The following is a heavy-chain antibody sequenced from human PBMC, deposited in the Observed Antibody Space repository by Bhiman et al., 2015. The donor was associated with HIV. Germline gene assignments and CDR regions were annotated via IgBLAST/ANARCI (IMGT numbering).Heavy chain of an antibody. Sequence: EVQLVESGGGLVKPGGSLRLSCAASGFTFTSYSMNWVRQAPGKGLEWVSSISSSGSTIYYADSVKGRFTISRDNAKNSLYLQMNSLRAEDTAVYYCARWGLSEGAVPAANEGRGYWGQGTLVTVSS. CDR2: ISSSGSTI. CDR3: ARWGLSEGAVPAANEGRGY. V-gene: IGHV3-21*01. CDR1: GFTFTSYS. J-gene: IGHJ4*02. D-gene: IGHD2-2*01.